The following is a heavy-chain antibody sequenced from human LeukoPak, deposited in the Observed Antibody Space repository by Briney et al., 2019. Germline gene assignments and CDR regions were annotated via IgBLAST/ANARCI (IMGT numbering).Heavy chain of an antibody. CDR1: GFTFSSYA. CDR2: ISGSGGST. V-gene: IGHV3-23*01. Sequence: AGGSLRLSCAASGFTFSSYAMSWVRQAPGKGLEWVSAISGSGGSTYYADSVKGRFTISRDNSKNTLYLQMNGLRAEDTAIYYCAKASHYDILTGYYTLGGYFDGGGQGTLVTVPS. D-gene: IGHD3-9*01. CDR3: AKASHYDILTGYYTLGGYFDG. J-gene: IGHJ4*02.